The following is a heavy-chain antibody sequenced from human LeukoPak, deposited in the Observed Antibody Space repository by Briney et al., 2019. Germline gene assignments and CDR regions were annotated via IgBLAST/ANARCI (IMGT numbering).Heavy chain of an antibody. Sequence: GGSLRLSCAASGFTFSSYSMNWVRQAPGKGLEWVSYISSSSSTIYYADSVKGRFTISRDNAKNSLYLQMNSLRAEDTAVYYCARDYYYGSGSYGPWGQGTLVTVCS. CDR1: GFTFSSYS. D-gene: IGHD3-10*01. CDR3: ARDYYYGSGSYGP. V-gene: IGHV3-48*04. CDR2: ISSSSSTI. J-gene: IGHJ5*02.